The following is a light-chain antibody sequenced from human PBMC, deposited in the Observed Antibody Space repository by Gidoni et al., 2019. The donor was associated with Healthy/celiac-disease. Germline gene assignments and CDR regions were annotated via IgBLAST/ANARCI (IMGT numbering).Light chain of an antibody. CDR3: QQYSRSPLT. Sequence: IVFTQSPDTLSLSPGERATLSCRASQSVSSSYLAWYQQKPGQAPRLLIYGASSRATGIPDRFSGSGSGTDFTLTISRLEPEDFAVYYCQQYSRSPLTFGGGTKVEIK. J-gene: IGKJ4*01. V-gene: IGKV3-20*01. CDR1: QSVSSSY. CDR2: GAS.